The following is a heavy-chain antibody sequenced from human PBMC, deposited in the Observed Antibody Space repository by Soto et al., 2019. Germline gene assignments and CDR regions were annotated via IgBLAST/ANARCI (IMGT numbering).Heavy chain of an antibody. V-gene: IGHV3-74*01. CDR1: GFTFSSYW. J-gene: IGHJ6*03. CDR2: INSDGSST. Sequence: EVQLVESGGGLVQPGGSLRLSCAASGFTFSSYWMHWVCQAPGKGLVWVSRINSDGSSTSYADSVKGRFTISRDNAKNTLYLQMNSLRAEDTAVYYCARENYYYYYMDVWGKGTTVTVSS. CDR3: ARENYYYYYMDV.